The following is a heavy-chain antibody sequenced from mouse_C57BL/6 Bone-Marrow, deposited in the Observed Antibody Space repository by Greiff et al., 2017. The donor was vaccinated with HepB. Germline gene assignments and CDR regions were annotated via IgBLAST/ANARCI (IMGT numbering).Heavy chain of an antibody. D-gene: IGHD2-1*01. Sequence: QVQLQQPGPELVKPGASVKISCKASGYSFTSYYIHWVKQRPGQGLEWIGWIYPGSGNTKYNEKFKGKATLTADTSSSTAYMQLSSLTSEDSAVYYCARGFYYGNFPWFAYWGQGTLVTVSA. CDR1: GYSFTSYY. J-gene: IGHJ3*01. V-gene: IGHV1-66*01. CDR3: ARGFYYGNFPWFAY. CDR2: IYPGSGNT.